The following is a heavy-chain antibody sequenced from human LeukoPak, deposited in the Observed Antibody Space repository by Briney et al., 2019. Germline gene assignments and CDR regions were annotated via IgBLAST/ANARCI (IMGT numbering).Heavy chain of an antibody. D-gene: IGHD2-15*01. J-gene: IGHJ4*02. CDR2: ISYDGSNK. Sequence: GRSLRFSCAASGFTFSSYAMHQVRQAPGKGLEWVAVISYDGSNKYYADSVKGRFTISRDNSKNTLYLQMNSLRAEDTAVYYCAKDPQSWWSAAYYFDYWGQGTLVTVSS. V-gene: IGHV3-30-3*01. CDR3: AKDPQSWWSAAYYFDY. CDR1: GFTFSSYA.